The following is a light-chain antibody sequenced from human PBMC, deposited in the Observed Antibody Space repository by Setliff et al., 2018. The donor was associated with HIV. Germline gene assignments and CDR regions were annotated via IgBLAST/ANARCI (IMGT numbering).Light chain of an antibody. CDR2: EVT. V-gene: IGLV2-14*01. CDR1: SSDIGSHNL. J-gene: IGLJ1*01. CDR3: QSYDNSLSGSSV. Sequence: QSALAQPASVSGSPGQSITISCTGTSSDIGSHNLVSWYQYHPDKAPKLIIYEVTNRPSGVSNRFSGSKSGNTASLTISGLQAEDEADYYCQSYDNSLSGSSVFGSGTKVTVL.